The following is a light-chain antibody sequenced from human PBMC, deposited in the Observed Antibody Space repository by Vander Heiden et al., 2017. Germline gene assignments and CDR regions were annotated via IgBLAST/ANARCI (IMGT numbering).Light chain of an antibody. CDR3: QQNDRNPPRT. CDR1: KSISSY. V-gene: IGKV1-39*01. Sequence: DIQMTQSPSSLSASVGDRVTITCRASKSISSYLNWYQQKPGKAPKLLIYAASSLQSGVPSRFSGSGYGTDFTLTISSLQPEDFAPYYCQQNDRNPPRTFGPGTKVEIK. CDR2: AAS. J-gene: IGKJ1*01.